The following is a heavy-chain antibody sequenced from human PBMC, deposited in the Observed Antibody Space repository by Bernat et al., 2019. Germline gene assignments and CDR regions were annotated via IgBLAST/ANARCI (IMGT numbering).Heavy chain of an antibody. Sequence: EVQLVESGGGLVQPGGSLRLSCAASGFTFSSYSMNWVRQAPGKGLEWVASISSSSSYIYYADSVKGRCTISRDNAKNSLYLQMNSLRAEDTAVYDGARGRDYVWGSYRTFDYWGQGTLVTVSS. D-gene: IGHD3-16*01. CDR1: GFTFSSYS. J-gene: IGHJ4*02. CDR2: ISSSSSYI. CDR3: ARGRDYVWGSYRTFDY. V-gene: IGHV3-21*01.